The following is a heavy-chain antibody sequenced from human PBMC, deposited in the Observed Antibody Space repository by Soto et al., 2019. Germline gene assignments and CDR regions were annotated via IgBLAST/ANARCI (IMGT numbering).Heavy chain of an antibody. Sequence: SETLSLTCAVSGYSINSGYFWGWIRQPPGKGLEWIGTIYHSGSAYYNPSLKSRVTISVDTSKNQFSLKLNSVTAADTAVYYCARALDYGDFEFDSWGQGTLVTVSS. V-gene: IGHV4-38-2*01. CDR2: IYHSGSA. D-gene: IGHD4-17*01. J-gene: IGHJ4*02. CDR1: GYSINSGYF. CDR3: ARALDYGDFEFDS.